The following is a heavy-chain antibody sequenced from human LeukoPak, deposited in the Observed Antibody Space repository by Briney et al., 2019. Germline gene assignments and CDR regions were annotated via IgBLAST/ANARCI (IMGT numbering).Heavy chain of an antibody. CDR3: ARTGDPMGDI. CDR1: GGSFSGYY. V-gene: IGHV4-34*01. Sequence: PSETLSLTCAVYGGSFSGYYWSWIRQPPGKGLEWIGEINHSGSTYYNPSLKSRVTISVDRSKNQFSLKLSSVTAADTAVYYCARTGDPMGDIWGQGTMVTVSS. J-gene: IGHJ3*02. CDR2: INHSGST. D-gene: IGHD2-21*01.